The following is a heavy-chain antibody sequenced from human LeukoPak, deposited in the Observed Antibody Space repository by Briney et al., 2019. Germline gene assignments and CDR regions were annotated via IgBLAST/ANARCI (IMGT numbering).Heavy chain of an antibody. J-gene: IGHJ4*02. CDR1: GYTFTTYS. D-gene: IGHD3-22*01. CDR2: ISTYNGTT. CDR3: ARGYDSSGYSIDY. Sequence: SVKVSFKASGYTFTTYSVNWVRQAPGQGLEWMGWISTYNGTTKYAHKFQNRVTMTTETSTRTAYLELRSLRSEDTAVYYCARGYDSSGYSIDYWGQGTLVTVSS. V-gene: IGHV1-18*01.